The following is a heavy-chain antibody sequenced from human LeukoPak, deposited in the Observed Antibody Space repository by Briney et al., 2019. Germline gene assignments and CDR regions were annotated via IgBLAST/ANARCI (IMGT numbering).Heavy chain of an antibody. CDR3: ARDYDASAYYYNY. V-gene: IGHV4-39*07. CDR1: GGSISSSSYY. CDR2: IYYSGST. D-gene: IGHD3-22*01. J-gene: IGHJ4*02. Sequence: SETLSLTCTVSGGSISSSSYYWGWIRQPPGKGLEWIGSIYYSGSTYYNPSLKSRVTISVDTSKNQFSLKLSSVTAADTAVYYCARDYDASAYYYNYWGQGTLVTVSS.